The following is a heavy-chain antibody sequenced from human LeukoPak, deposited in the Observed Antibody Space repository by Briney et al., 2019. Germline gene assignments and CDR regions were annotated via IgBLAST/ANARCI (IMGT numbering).Heavy chain of an antibody. V-gene: IGHV4-59*01. CDR3: ARHDYGDHGGWFDP. CDR2: IYYSGST. J-gene: IGHJ5*02. CDR1: GGSISSDC. D-gene: IGHD4-17*01. Sequence: SETLSLTCTVSGGSISSDCWSWIRKPPGTGLEWIGYIYYSGSTNYNPSLKSRVTISVDTSKNQFSLKLSSVTAADTAVYYCARHDYGDHGGWFDPWGQGTLVTVSS.